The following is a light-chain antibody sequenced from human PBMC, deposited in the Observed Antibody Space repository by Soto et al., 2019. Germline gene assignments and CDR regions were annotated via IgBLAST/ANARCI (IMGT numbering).Light chain of an antibody. Sequence: EIVMTQSPATLSVSAGERATLSCRASQSVSSNLAWYQQKPGQAPRLLIYGASTRATGIPARFSGSGSGTEFTLTISSPQSEDFAVYYCQQYNSWPETFGQGTKVDIK. V-gene: IGKV3-15*01. J-gene: IGKJ1*01. CDR2: GAS. CDR1: QSVSSN. CDR3: QQYNSWPET.